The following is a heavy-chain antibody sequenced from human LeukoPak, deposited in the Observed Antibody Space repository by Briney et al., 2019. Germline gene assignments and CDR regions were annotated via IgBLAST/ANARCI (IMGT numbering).Heavy chain of an antibody. CDR1: RGTFSSYA. J-gene: IGHJ4*02. Sequence: ASVKVSCKASRGTFSSYAISWVRQAPGQGLEWMAWISAYNGNTNYAQNLQGRFTMTTDTSTTTAYMELRSLRSDDTAFYYCARRTYSSSSSLFDYWGQGTLVTVSS. CDR3: ARRTYSSSSSLFDY. D-gene: IGHD6-6*01. CDR2: ISAYNGNT. V-gene: IGHV1-18*01.